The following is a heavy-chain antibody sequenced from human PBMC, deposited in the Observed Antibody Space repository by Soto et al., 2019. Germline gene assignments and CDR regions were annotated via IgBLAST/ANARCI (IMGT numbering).Heavy chain of an antibody. J-gene: IGHJ4*02. CDR2: INHSGST. CDR3: ARRTYYYGSGKNFFNF. D-gene: IGHD3-10*01. Sequence: TPSLTRAVSGGAISRGGYSWSWIRQPPGKGLEWIGEINHSGSTNYNPSLKSRVTISVDTSKNQFSLKLSSVTAADTAVYYCARRTYYYGSGKNFFNFWGQETLVTVSS. V-gene: IGHV4-30-2*01. CDR1: GGAISRGGYS.